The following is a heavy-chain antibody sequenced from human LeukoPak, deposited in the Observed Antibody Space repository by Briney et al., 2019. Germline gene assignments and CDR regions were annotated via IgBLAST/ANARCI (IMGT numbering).Heavy chain of an antibody. CDR1: GFKFNGYG. J-gene: IGHJ4*02. D-gene: IGHD6-19*01. CDR2: IWSDGSRK. V-gene: IGHV3-33*01. Sequence: GGSLRLSCAASGFKFNGYGMHWVRQAPGKGLEWVAVIWSDGSRKYYADSVKGRFTISRDNSKNTLYLQMSGLSADDTAVYYCARALYSGAWYGHDYWSQGTLVTVSS. CDR3: ARALYSGAWYGHDY.